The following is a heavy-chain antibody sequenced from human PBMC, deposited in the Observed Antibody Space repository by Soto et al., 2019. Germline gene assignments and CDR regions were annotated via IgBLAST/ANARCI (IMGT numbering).Heavy chain of an antibody. CDR1: GFTFSAYS. CDR3: ARLISPGYYYGAMDV. D-gene: IGHD2-8*01. V-gene: IGHV3-48*02. CDR2: ITSGSTTV. Sequence: EVQLVESGGGLVQPGESLRLSCAATGFTFSAYSMTWVRQAPGKGLEWLSYITSGSTTVYYADSVRGRFTISRNNAKNSLYLHMNSLRDEDTAVYYCARLISPGYYYGAMDVGGQGTTVTVSS. J-gene: IGHJ6*02.